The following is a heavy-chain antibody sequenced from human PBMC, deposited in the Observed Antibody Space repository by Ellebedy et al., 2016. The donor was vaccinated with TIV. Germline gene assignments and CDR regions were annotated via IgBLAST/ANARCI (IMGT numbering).Heavy chain of an antibody. J-gene: IGHJ4*02. Sequence: PGGSLRLSCAASGFPFSSFWMSWVRQAPGKGLEWVANTKEDGSEKYYVDSVRGRFTISRDNDKNSLYLQMNSLRAEDTAVYYCARDRGYETFDYWGQGILVTVSS. D-gene: IGHD5-12*01. CDR2: TKEDGSEK. CDR1: GFPFSSFW. CDR3: ARDRGYETFDY. V-gene: IGHV3-7*01.